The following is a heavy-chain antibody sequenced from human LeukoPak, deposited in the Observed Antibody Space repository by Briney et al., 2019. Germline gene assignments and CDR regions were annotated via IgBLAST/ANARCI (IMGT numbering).Heavy chain of an antibody. CDR2: IYSGGST. CDR3: ARDSRGYYNWFDP. CDR1: GFTVSSNY. V-gene: IGHV3-53*01. D-gene: IGHD3-22*01. J-gene: IGHJ5*02. Sequence: GGSLRLSCAASGFTVSSNYMSWVRQAPGEGLEWVSVIYSGGSTYYADSVKGRFTVSRDNAKNTLYLQMNSLRAEDTAVYYCARDSRGYYNWFDPSGQGTLVTVSS.